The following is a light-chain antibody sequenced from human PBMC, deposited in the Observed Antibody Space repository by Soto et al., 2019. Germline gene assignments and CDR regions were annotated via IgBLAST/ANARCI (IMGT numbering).Light chain of an antibody. Sequence: QSVLTQPASVSGSPGQSITISCTGTSSDVGGYNYVSWYQQHPGKAPKLMIYEVSNRPSGVSNRFSGSKSGNTASPTISGLQGEGEADYSCSSYTSSSTLVFGTGPKLT. CDR1: SSDVGGYNY. V-gene: IGLV2-14*01. CDR3: SSYTSSSTLV. J-gene: IGLJ1*01. CDR2: EVS.